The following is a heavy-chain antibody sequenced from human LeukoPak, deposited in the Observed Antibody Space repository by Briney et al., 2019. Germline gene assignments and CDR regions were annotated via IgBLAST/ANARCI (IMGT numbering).Heavy chain of an antibody. CDR3: ATKGVGYCSGGSCYSYHYYYYYMDV. CDR2: FDPEDGET. J-gene: IGHJ6*03. V-gene: IGHV1-24*01. D-gene: IGHD2-15*01. CDR1: GCTLTELS. Sequence: ASVKVSCKVSGCTLTELSMHWVRQAPGKGLEWMGGFDPEDGETIYAQKFQGRVTMTEDTSTDTAYMELSSLRSEDTAVYYCATKGVGYCSGGSCYSYHYYYYYMDVWGKGTTVTVSS.